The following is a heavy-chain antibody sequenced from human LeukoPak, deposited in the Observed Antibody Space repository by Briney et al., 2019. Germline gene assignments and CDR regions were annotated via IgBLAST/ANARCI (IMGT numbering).Heavy chain of an antibody. V-gene: IGHV3-21*01. CDR1: GFTFSSYS. D-gene: IGHD1-26*01. J-gene: IGHJ4*02. CDR2: ISSSSSYI. CDR3: ARDKLVGPTTLDY. Sequence: GGSLRLSCAASGFTFSSYSMNWVRQAPGKGLEWVSSISSSSSYIYYADSVKGRFTISRDNAKNSLYLQMNSLRAEDTAVYYCARDKLVGPTTLDYWGQGTLVTVSS.